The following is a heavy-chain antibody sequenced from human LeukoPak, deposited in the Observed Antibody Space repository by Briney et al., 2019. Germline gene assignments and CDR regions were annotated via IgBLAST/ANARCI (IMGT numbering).Heavy chain of an antibody. CDR3: GYCSSTSCYAFDY. CDR2: IKSKTDGGTT. D-gene: IGHD2-2*01. CDR1: GFTFSNAW. Sequence: GGSLRLSCAASGFTFSNAWMSWVRQAPGKGLEWVGRIKSKTDGGTTDYAAPVKGRFTISRDDSKNTLYLQMNSLKTEVTAVYYCGYCSSTSCYAFDYWGQGTLVTVSS. V-gene: IGHV3-15*01. J-gene: IGHJ4*02.